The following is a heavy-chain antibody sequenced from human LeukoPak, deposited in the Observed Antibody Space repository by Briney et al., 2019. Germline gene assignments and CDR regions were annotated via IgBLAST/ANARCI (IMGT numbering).Heavy chain of an antibody. J-gene: IGHJ4*02. CDR3: ARAKPNWNPPDY. Sequence: HAGGSLRLSCAASGFTFSNYWMNWVRQAPGKGLEWVASIQRDGSEKYYVESVKGRFTISRDNAKNSLYLQMNSLRAEDTAVYYCARAKPNWNPPDYWGQGTLVTVSS. D-gene: IGHD1-1*01. CDR2: IQRDGSEK. CDR1: GFTFSNYW. V-gene: IGHV3-7*01.